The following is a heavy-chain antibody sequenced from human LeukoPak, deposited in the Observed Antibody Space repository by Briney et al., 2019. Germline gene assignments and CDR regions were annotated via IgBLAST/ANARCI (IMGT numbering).Heavy chain of an antibody. Sequence: GGSLRLSCAAPGFPFNNFAMSWVRQALGKGMQWVSAINRESGSTYYAVSVRGRFAISRDNSKNTLYLHMSSLRAEDTAVYYCAKGGYSQGGNCFDPWGQGTLVTVSS. CDR1: GFPFNNFA. D-gene: IGHD5-18*01. J-gene: IGHJ5*02. V-gene: IGHV3-23*01. CDR2: INRESGST. CDR3: AKGGYSQGGNCFDP.